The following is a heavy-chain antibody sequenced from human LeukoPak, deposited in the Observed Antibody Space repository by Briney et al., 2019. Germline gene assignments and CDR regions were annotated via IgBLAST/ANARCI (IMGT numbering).Heavy chain of an antibody. CDR3: ARGQGGTVTTET. Sequence: SETLSLTCTVSGGSISSSSYYWGWIRQPPGKGLEWIGSIYYSGSTYYNPSLKSRVTISVDTSKNQFSLKLSSVTAANTAVYYCARGQGGTVTTETWGQGTLVTVSS. CDR2: IYYSGST. V-gene: IGHV4-39*07. D-gene: IGHD4-11*01. J-gene: IGHJ4*02. CDR1: GGSISSSSYY.